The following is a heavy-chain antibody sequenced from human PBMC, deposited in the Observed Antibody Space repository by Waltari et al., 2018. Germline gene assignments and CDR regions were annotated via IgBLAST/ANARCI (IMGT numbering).Heavy chain of an antibody. D-gene: IGHD2-21*02. Sequence: QVQLQQWGAGLLKPSETLSLTCAVYGGSFSGYYWSWIRQPPGKGLEWIGEINHSGSTNYNPSLKSRVTIPVDTSKNQFSLKLSSVTAADTAVYYCARGVLNPGGDCYPFDYWGQGTLVTVSS. CDR3: ARGVLNPGGDCYPFDY. J-gene: IGHJ4*02. CDR1: GGSFSGYY. CDR2: INHSGST. V-gene: IGHV4-34*01.